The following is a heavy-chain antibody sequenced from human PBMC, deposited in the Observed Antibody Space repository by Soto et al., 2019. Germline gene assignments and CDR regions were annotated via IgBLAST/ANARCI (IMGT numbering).Heavy chain of an antibody. V-gene: IGHV4-59*01. J-gene: IGHJ3*02. Sequence: SETLSLTCTVSGGSISSYYWSWIRQPPGKGLEWIGYIYYSGSTNYNPYLKSRVTISVDTSKNQFSLKLSSVTAADTAVYYCARDVGVVPAAMGAFDIWGQGTMVTVSS. D-gene: IGHD2-2*01. CDR3: ARDVGVVPAAMGAFDI. CDR2: IYYSGST. CDR1: GGSISSYY.